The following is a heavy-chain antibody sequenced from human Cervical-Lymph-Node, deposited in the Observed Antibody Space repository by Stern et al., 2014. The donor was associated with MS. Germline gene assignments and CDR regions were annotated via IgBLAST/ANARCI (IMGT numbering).Heavy chain of an antibody. CDR2: INTKTGNP. Sequence: QVQLVQSWSELKKPGASVNVSCTAAGYIFTAYAMNWVRQAPGQGLDWMGWINTKTGNPTYAQGLTGRFVFSLDTSGSKAFLQINSLKAEDTAVYYCARGSDGAAMPYWGQGSLVTVSS. CDR3: ARGSDGAAMPY. V-gene: IGHV7-4-1*02. CDR1: GYIFTAYA. D-gene: IGHD3-16*01. J-gene: IGHJ4*02.